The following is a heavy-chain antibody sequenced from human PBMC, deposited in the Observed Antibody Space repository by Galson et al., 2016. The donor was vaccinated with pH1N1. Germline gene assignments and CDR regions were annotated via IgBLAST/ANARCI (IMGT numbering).Heavy chain of an antibody. CDR3: APGGADYGGNPHWFDP. Sequence: SVKVSCKASGGTFSSYVIIWVRQAPGQGLEWMGRIVPITGIRNYAQKFQDRVTMTADKSTSTAYMELSGLRSEDTAIYYCAPGGADYGGNPHWFDPWGQGTLVTVSS. D-gene: IGHD4-23*01. CDR1: GGTFSSYV. V-gene: IGHV1-69*04. CDR2: IVPITGIR. J-gene: IGHJ5*02.